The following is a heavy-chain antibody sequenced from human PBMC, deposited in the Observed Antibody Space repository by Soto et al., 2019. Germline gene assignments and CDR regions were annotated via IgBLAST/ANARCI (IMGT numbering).Heavy chain of an antibody. D-gene: IGHD1-1*01. CDR1: GFTFDDYA. V-gene: IGHV3-9*01. CDR2: LSWNSGRI. CDR3: VQDTDPGGTDDGSEYFDS. J-gene: IGHJ4*02. Sequence: EVQLVESGGELVQPGRSLRLSCAASGFTFDDYAMHWVRQAPGKGLEWVAGLSWNSGRIDYADSVKGRFTISRDNAKNSLHIQMNNLRPDATAFYYCVQDTDPGGTDDGSEYFDSWGQGTLVTVSS.